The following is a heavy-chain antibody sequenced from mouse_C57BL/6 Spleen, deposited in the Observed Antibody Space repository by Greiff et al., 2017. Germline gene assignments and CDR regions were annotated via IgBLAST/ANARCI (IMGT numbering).Heavy chain of an antibody. D-gene: IGHD2-3*01. Sequence: EVQLQQSGPGLVKPSQSLSLTCSVTGYSITSGYYWNWIRQFPGNKLEWMGYISYDGSNNYNPSLKNRISITRDTSKNQFFLKLNSVTTEDTATYYCARGGSDDCYYGLDYYAMDYWGQGTSVTVSS. V-gene: IGHV3-6*01. CDR2: ISYDGSN. CDR3: ARGGSDDCYYGLDYYAMDY. J-gene: IGHJ4*01. CDR1: GYSITSGYY.